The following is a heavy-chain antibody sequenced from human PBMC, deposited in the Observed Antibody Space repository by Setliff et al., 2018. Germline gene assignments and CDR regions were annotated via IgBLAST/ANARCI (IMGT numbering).Heavy chain of an antibody. CDR2: ISGNDGRT. V-gene: IGHV3-23*01. J-gene: IGHJ4*02. CDR3: APHSRSSDWRALDY. Sequence: PGGSLRLSCVVSGFSFSNYGMTWVRQAPGKGLEWVSTISGNDGRTYYADSVQGRFTISRDNSKSSVYLQMNNLRVEDTAIYYCAPHSRSSDWRALDYWGQGTLVTVSS. CDR1: GFSFSNYG. D-gene: IGHD2-2*01.